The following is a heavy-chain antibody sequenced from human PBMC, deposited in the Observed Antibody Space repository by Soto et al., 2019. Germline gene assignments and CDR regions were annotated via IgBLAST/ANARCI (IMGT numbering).Heavy chain of an antibody. V-gene: IGHV1-18*01. CDR1: GYTFTRNG. CDR2: ISPKSGSI. J-gene: IGHJ6*02. Sequence: ASVKVSCKTSGYTFTRNGISWVRQAPGQGLEWMGWISPKSGSIKYAQKFQGRVIMTTDTSTSTAYMELRSLRSDDTAVYYCVKDRDSNSWPSRDVWGPGTAVTVSS. CDR3: VKDRDSNSWPSRDV. D-gene: IGHD3-22*01.